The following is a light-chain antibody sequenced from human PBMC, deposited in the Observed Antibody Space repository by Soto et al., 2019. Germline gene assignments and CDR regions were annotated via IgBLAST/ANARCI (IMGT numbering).Light chain of an antibody. Sequence: QSVLTQPASVSGSPGQSITISCTGTSNDVGRTNYVSWYQQHPGKAPKLIIYDVSNRPSGVSNRFSGSKSGNTASLTISGLQAEDEADYYCSSYASSSTIIFGGGTKVTVL. J-gene: IGLJ2*01. CDR1: SNDVGRTNY. CDR3: SSYASSSTII. CDR2: DVS. V-gene: IGLV2-14*01.